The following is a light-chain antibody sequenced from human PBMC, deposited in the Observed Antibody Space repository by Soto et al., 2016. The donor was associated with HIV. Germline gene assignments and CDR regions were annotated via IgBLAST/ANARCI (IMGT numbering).Light chain of an antibody. CDR3: QVWDDGSDHWV. CDR2: DDS. CDR1: NIGSQS. Sequence: SYELTQPPSVSVAPGKTARITCGGNNIGSQSVHWYQQKPGQAPVLVVYDDSDRPSGIPERFSGSNSGNTATLTISRVEAGDEADYYCQVWDDGSDHWVFGGGTKLTVL. J-gene: IGLJ3*02. V-gene: IGLV3-21*03.